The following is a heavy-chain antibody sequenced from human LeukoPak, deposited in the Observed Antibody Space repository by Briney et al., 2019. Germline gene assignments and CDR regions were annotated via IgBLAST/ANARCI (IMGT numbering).Heavy chain of an antibody. CDR3: AKDLERHIVEVTASAVDY. CDR1: GFTFSSYA. J-gene: IGHJ4*02. V-gene: IGHV3-30-3*01. D-gene: IGHD2-21*02. Sequence: PGRSLRLSCAASGFTFSSYAIHWVRQAPGKGLERVSVLSYDGNNKSYADSVKGRFSISRDNSKNTLYLQMNSLRPEDTAVYYCAKDLERHIVEVTASAVDYWGQGTLVTVSS. CDR2: LSYDGNNK.